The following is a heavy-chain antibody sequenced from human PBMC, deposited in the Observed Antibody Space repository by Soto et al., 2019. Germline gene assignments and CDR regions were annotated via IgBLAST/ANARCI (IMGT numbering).Heavy chain of an antibody. D-gene: IGHD6-6*01. Sequence: PGESLKISCKGSGYSFTSYWISWVRQMPGKGLEWMGRIDPSDSYTNYSPSFQGHVTITADKSISTAYLQWSSLKASDTAMHYCARHGIAARLYNWFDPWGQGTLVTVSS. J-gene: IGHJ5*02. CDR3: ARHGIAARLYNWFDP. CDR2: IDPSDSYT. CDR1: GYSFTSYW. V-gene: IGHV5-10-1*01.